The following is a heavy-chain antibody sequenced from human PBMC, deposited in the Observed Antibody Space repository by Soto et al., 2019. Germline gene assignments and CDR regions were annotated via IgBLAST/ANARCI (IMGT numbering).Heavy chain of an antibody. J-gene: IGHJ4*02. CDR2: ISSSGDSK. Sequence: PGGSLRLSCAASRFSFNIYEMNWVRQAPGKGLEWISYISSSGDSKYYADSVKGRFTISRDSATNSLYLQMNGLRAEDTAVYYCARGGACTGGSCYSDYWGRGTLVTVSS. D-gene: IGHD2-15*01. V-gene: IGHV3-48*03. CDR1: RFSFNIYE. CDR3: ARGGACTGGSCYSDY.